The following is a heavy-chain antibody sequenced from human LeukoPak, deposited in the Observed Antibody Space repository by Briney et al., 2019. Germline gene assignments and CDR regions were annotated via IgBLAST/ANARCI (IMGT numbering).Heavy chain of an antibody. V-gene: IGHV4-38-2*02. D-gene: IGHD2-15*01. CDR2: IYQRATV. J-gene: IGHJ6*03. Sequence: SETLSLTCNVSGYSISSGYFWGWVRQAPGKGLEWIGSIYQRATVHYNPSLKSRVTISLDTSKNHFSLNLRSMQASDTAIYYCAKNGDRGAYCTGGTCYPYFYYYMDVWGKGTTVTI. CDR1: GYSISSGYF. CDR3: AKNGDRGAYCTGGTCYPYFYYYMDV.